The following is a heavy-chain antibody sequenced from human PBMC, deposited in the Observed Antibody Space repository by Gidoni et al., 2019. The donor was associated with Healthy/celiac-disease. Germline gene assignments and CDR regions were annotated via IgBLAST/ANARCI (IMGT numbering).Heavy chain of an antibody. J-gene: IGHJ2*01. D-gene: IGHD6-13*01. Sequence: KGRFTISRDNAKNSLYLQMNSLRDEDTAVYYCARAQYSSSWFFDLWGRGTLVTVSS. CDR3: ARAQYSSSWFFDL. V-gene: IGHV3-48*02.